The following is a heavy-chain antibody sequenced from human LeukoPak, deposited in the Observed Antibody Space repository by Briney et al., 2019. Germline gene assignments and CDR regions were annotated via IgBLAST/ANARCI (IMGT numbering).Heavy chain of an antibody. J-gene: IGHJ4*02. Sequence: GGSLRLSCAASGFTFSSYWMSWVRQAPGKGLEWVSNIKQDGSDRYYVDSVKGRFTISRDNAKNSLYLQMNSLRAEDTDVYYCAVGAVSLIWGQGTLVTVSS. CDR1: GFTFSSYW. D-gene: IGHD1-26*01. V-gene: IGHV3-7*01. CDR3: AVGAVSLI. CDR2: IKQDGSDR.